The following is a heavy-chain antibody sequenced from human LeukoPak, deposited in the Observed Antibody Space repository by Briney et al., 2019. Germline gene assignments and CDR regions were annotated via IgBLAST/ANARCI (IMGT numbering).Heavy chain of an antibody. Sequence: SETLSLTCTVSGGSISTYYWYWIRQPPGKGLEWIGYIHYSGNTNYNPSLKSRVTISLDTSKNQFSLNLRSVSAADAAVYYCARGFSPQEGSVWGQGTMVTVPS. CDR1: GGSISTYY. J-gene: IGHJ3*01. CDR2: IHYSGNT. D-gene: IGHD2/OR15-2a*01. CDR3: ARGFSPQEGSV. V-gene: IGHV4-59*01.